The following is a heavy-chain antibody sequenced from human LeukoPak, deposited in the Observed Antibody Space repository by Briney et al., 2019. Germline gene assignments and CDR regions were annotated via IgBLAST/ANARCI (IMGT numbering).Heavy chain of an antibody. CDR1: GYTFTSYY. J-gene: IGHJ6*02. CDR2: INPSGDTT. CDR3: ARGSGVGATYYYYGMDV. D-gene: IGHD1-26*01. V-gene: IGHV1-46*01. Sequence: GASVKVSCKASGYTFTSYYLHWVRQAPGQGLGWMGIINPSGDTTSYAQKFQGTVTMTRDTSTSTVFMELSSLRSEDTAVYYCARGSGVGATYYYYGMDVWGQGTTVTVSS.